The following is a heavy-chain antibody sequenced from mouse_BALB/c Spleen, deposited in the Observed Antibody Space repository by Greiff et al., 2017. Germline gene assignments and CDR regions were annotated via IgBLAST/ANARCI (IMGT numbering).Heavy chain of an antibody. V-gene: IGHV10-1*02. J-gene: IGHJ1*01. Sequence: EVQRVESGGGLVQPKGSLKLSCAASGFTFNTYAMNWVRQAPGKGLEWVARIRSKSNNYATYYADSVKDRFTISRDDSQSMLYLQMNNLRTEDTAMYYGVRQRGLLTAYWYFDVWGAGTTATVSS. D-gene: IGHD2-3*01. CDR2: IRSKSNNYAT. CDR3: VRQRGLLTAYWYFDV. CDR1: GFTFNTYA.